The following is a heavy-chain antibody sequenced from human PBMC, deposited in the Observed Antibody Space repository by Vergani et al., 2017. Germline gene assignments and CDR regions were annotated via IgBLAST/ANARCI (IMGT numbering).Heavy chain of an antibody. CDR2: ISSSSSYT. Sequence: QVQLVESGGGLVKPGGSLRLSCAASGFPFSDYYMSWIRQAPGKGLEWVSYISSSSSYTNYADSVKGRFTISRDNAKNSLYLQMNSLRAEDTAVYYCARAVPTLYYYGMDVWGQGTTVTVSS. CDR3: ARAVPTLYYYGMDV. CDR1: GFPFSDYY. J-gene: IGHJ6*02. V-gene: IGHV3-11*05.